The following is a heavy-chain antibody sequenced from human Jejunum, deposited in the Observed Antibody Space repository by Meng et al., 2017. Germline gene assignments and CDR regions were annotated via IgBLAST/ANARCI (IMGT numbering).Heavy chain of an antibody. D-gene: IGHD3-10*01. Sequence: GGSLRLSCAASGFTFSNYWMTWVRQAPGKGLEWVANIKYDGSEKYYVRSLRGRFTISRDNAQNSLYLQQNSLRAEDTAVYYCAGSVNYYGSGSPLYGMDVWGQGTPVTVSS. CDR3: AGSVNYYGSGSPLYGMDV. J-gene: IGHJ6*02. V-gene: IGHV3-7*01. CDR1: GFTFSNYW. CDR2: IKYDGSEK.